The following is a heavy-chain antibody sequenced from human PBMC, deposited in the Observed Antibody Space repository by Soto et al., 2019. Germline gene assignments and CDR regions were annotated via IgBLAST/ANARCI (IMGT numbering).Heavy chain of an antibody. CDR2: ISGSGGST. V-gene: IGHV3-23*01. Sequence: EVQLLESGGGLVQPGGSLRLSCAASGFTFSSYAMSWVRQAPGKGLEWVSAISGSGGSTYYADSVKGRFTISRDNSKNTLYQQINSQRDEAMAVYYCAKHKAVAGTYYYYGMDVWGQGTTVTVCS. J-gene: IGHJ6*02. D-gene: IGHD6-19*01. CDR1: GFTFSSYA. CDR3: AKHKAVAGTYYYYGMDV.